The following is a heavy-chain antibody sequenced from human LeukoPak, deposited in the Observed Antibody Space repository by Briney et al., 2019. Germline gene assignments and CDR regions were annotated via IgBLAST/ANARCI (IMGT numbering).Heavy chain of an antibody. Sequence: PSETLSLTCTVSGGSIRSSSYYWGWIRQPPGKGLEWIGSIYYSGSTYYNPSLKSRVTISVDTSKNQFSLKLSSVTAADTAVYYCARSATPSTMAARGRSWFESWGQGTLVTVSS. D-gene: IGHD6-6*01. J-gene: IGHJ5*01. CDR3: ARSATPSTMAARGRSWFES. CDR2: IYYSGST. CDR1: GGSIRSSSYY. V-gene: IGHV4-39*07.